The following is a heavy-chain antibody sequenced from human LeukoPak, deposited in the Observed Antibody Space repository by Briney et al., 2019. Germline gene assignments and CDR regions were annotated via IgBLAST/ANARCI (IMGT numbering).Heavy chain of an antibody. CDR2: ISGSGGST. CDR3: AKDPTYGSGSYLVNWFDP. Sequence: PGRSLRLSCAASGFTFSSYAMSWVRQAPGKGLEWVSAISGSGGSTYYADSVKGRFTISRDNSKNTLYLQMNSLRAEDTAVYYCAKDPTYGSGSYLVNWFDPWGQGTLVTVSS. J-gene: IGHJ5*02. D-gene: IGHD3-10*01. V-gene: IGHV3-23*01. CDR1: GFTFSSYA.